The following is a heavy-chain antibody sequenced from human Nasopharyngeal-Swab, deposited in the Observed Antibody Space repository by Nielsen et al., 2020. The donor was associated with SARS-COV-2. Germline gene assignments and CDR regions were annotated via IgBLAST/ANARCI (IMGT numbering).Heavy chain of an antibody. CDR3: ARGASFGAVSDAMDV. CDR1: GFTFKSFP. Sequence: GESLKISCATSGFTFKSFPMHWVRQGPDKGPERVAVISYDVDKTFYADSVKGRFTVSRDNAKNTLYLQMVNLRVEDTAVYYCARGASFGAVSDAMDVWGKGTTVTVSS. V-gene: IGHV3-30-3*01. J-gene: IGHJ6*03. D-gene: IGHD3-10*01. CDR2: ISYDVDKT.